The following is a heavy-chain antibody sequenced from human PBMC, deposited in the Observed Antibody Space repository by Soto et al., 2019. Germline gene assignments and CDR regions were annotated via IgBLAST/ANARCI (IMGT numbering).Heavy chain of an antibody. D-gene: IGHD3-10*01. V-gene: IGHV1-69*02. CDR2: VNPIVSMS. Sequence: QVQLVQSGAEVKRPGSSVKVSCKASGDTFNFYSINWVRQAPGLGLEWMGRVNPIVSMSNYAQKFHGRVTRTADKSRCPAYMELSSLRSEVTAIYYCAGSSGSGYRAFDYWGQGALVTVSS. CDR3: AGSSGSGYRAFDY. CDR1: GDTFNFYS. J-gene: IGHJ4*02.